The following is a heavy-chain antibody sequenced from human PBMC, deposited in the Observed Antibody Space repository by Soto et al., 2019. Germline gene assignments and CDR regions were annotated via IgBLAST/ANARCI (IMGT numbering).Heavy chain of an antibody. CDR3: AKARYAILTGSNWFDP. CDR1: GFTFSSFG. D-gene: IGHD3-9*01. Sequence: QVQLVESGGGVVQPGRSLRLSCAASGFTFSSFGMHWVRQAPGKGLAWVAVILYDGTNKYYAASVKGRFTIYRDNSKNTLYLQMNRLRAEATAVYYCAKARYAILTGSNWFDPWGQGTLVTGPS. CDR2: ILYDGTNK. V-gene: IGHV3-30*18. J-gene: IGHJ5*02.